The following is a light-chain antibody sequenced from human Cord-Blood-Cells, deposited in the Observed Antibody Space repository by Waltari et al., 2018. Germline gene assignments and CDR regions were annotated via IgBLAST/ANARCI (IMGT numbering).Light chain of an antibody. CDR2: TDS. J-gene: IGLJ3*02. Sequence: SYELTQPSSVSVSPGQTARITCSGDVLAKKYARWFQQKPGQAPVMVIYTDSERPSGIPERFSGSSSGTTVTLTISGAQVEDEADYYCYSAADNIGVFGGGTKLTVL. CDR1: VLAKKY. CDR3: YSAADNIGV. V-gene: IGLV3-27*01.